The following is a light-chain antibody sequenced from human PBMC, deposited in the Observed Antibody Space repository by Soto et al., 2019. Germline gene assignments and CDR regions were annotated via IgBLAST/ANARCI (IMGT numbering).Light chain of an antibody. CDR2: DGS. Sequence: DIHTTPSPSAPSATAGARVTLTFPASQSISSWLAWYQQKPGKAPKLLIYDGSSFESGVPSRFSGSGSGTEFTLTISSLQPDDSATYYCQHYKTYSRTFGQGTKVDIK. V-gene: IGKV1-5*01. J-gene: IGKJ1*01. CDR1: QSISSW. CDR3: QHYKTYSRT.